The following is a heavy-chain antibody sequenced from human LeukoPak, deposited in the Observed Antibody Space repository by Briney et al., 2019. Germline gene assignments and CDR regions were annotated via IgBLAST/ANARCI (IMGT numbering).Heavy chain of an antibody. CDR2: LRYDGSNK. V-gene: IGHV3-30*02. Sequence: GGSLRLSCEASGFTFSGYGMHWVRQAPGKGLEWEAFLRYDGSNKEYADSVKGRFTISRDISKNTLYLQMNTLRTEDTALYFCAKNGLRPNSYYMDVWGKGAAVTVSS. D-gene: IGHD4-17*01. CDR3: AKNGLRPNSYYMDV. CDR1: GFTFSGYG. J-gene: IGHJ6*03.